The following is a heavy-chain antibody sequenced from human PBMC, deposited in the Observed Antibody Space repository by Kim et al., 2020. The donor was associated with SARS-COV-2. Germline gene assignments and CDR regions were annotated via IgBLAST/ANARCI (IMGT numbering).Heavy chain of an antibody. V-gene: IGHV1-69*04. Sequence: SVKVSCKASGGTFSSYAISWVRQAPGQGLEWMGRIIPILGIANYAQKFQGRVTITADKSTSTAYMELSSLRSEDTAVYYCARGPAEGWFDPWGQGTLVTVSS. CDR2: IIPILGIA. J-gene: IGHJ5*02. CDR3: ARGPAEGWFDP. CDR1: GGTFSSYA.